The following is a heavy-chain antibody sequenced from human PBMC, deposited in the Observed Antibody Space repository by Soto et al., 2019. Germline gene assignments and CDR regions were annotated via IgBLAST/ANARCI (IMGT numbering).Heavy chain of an antibody. CDR1: GGSISSYY. Sequence: SETLSLTCTVSGGSISSYYWSWIRQPPGKGLEWIGYIYYSGSTNYNPSLKSRVTISVDKSKNTVDLQMNSLRAEDTAVYYCAKVGPYDSGSYMFRYNWFGPWGPGTLVTVSS. D-gene: IGHD3-10*01. V-gene: IGHV4-59*12. CDR2: IYYSGST. CDR3: AKVGPYDSGSYMFRYNWFGP. J-gene: IGHJ5*02.